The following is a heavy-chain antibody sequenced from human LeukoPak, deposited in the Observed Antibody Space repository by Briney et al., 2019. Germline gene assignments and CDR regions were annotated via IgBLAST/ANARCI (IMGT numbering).Heavy chain of an antibody. V-gene: IGHV4-34*01. D-gene: IGHD3-22*01. CDR2: INHSGST. CDR1: GGSFSGYY. CDR3: ARIWVSYYYDSSGYLDY. J-gene: IGHJ4*02. Sequence: SETLSLTCAVYGGSFSGYYWSWIRQPPGKGLEWIGEINHSGSTNYNPSLKSRVTISVDTSKNQFSLKLSSVTAADTAVYYCARIWVSYYYDSSGYLDYWGQGTLVTVSS.